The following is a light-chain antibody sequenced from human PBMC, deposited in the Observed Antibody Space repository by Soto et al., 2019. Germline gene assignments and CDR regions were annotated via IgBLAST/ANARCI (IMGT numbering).Light chain of an antibody. V-gene: IGKV1-27*01. J-gene: IGKJ1*01. CDR3: QKYNSAPWT. CDR1: QGIANY. Sequence: DIQMTQSPSSLSTSVGDRVTITCRASQGIANYLAWYQQKPGKVPKLLIYTASTLQSGVPSRFSGSGSGTDFTLTISSLQPEDVATYYCQKYNSAPWTFGQGTRWISN. CDR2: TAS.